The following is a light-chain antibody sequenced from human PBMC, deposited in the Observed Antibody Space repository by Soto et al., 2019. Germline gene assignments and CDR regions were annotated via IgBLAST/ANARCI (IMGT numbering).Light chain of an antibody. V-gene: IGKV3D-7*01. J-gene: IGKJ1*01. Sequence: PGERATLSCRASQSVSSSYLSWYQQKPGQAPRLLIYGASTRATGIPARFSGSGSGTDFTLTISSLQPEDFAVYYCQQDYNLPWTFDQGTKVEIK. CDR3: QQDYNLPWT. CDR1: QSVSSSY. CDR2: GAS.